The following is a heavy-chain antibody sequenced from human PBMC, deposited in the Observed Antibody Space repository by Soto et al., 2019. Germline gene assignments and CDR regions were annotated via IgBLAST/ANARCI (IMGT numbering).Heavy chain of an antibody. D-gene: IGHD1-26*01. V-gene: IGHV4-59*03. CDR1: GGSISSFH. CDR2: VYYTGST. J-gene: IGHJ4*02. Sequence: QVQLQESGPGLVKPSETLSLTCAVSGGSISSFHWSWIRQPPGKGLEWIGYVYYTGSTNYNPFFRSRVTISVDTSKNQFSLKLTSVTAADTAVYYCVRWVGHFDFWGQGTLVTVSS. CDR3: VRWVGHFDF.